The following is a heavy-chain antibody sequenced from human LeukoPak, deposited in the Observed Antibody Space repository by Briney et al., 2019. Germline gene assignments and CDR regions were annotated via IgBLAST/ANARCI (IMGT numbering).Heavy chain of an antibody. Sequence: ASETLSLTCAVYGGSFSGYYWSWIRQPPGKGLEWIGEINHSGSTNYNPSLKSRVTISVDTSKNQFSLKLSSVTAADTAVYYCARAGSSWEYPYYYYYYMDVWGKGTTVTVSS. CDR2: INHSGST. CDR3: ARAGSSWEYPYYYYYYMDV. J-gene: IGHJ6*03. V-gene: IGHV4-34*01. CDR1: GGSFSGYY. D-gene: IGHD6-13*01.